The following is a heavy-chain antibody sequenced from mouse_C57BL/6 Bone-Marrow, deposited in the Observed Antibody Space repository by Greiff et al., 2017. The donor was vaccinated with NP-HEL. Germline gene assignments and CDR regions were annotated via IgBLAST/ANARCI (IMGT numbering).Heavy chain of an antibody. J-gene: IGHJ4*01. CDR3: AISPPLYYGNYVGAMDY. D-gene: IGHD2-1*01. CDR1: GYTFTSYW. CDR2: IHPSDSDT. Sequence: QVQLQQPGAELVKPGASVKVSCKASGYTFTSYWMHWVKQRPGQGLEWIGRIHPSDSDTNYNQKFKGKATLTVDKSSSTAYMQLSSLTSEDSAVYYCAISPPLYYGNYVGAMDYWGQGTSVTVSS. V-gene: IGHV1-74*01.